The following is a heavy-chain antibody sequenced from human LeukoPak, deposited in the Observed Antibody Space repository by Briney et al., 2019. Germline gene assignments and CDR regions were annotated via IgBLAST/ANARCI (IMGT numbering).Heavy chain of an antibody. CDR2: IYTSGST. V-gene: IGHV4-4*07. CDR1: GGSISSYY. J-gene: IGHJ3*02. D-gene: IGHD6-19*01. CDR3: ARDLSVVDSSGWDAFDI. Sequence: SETLSLTCTVSGGSISSYYWSWIRQPAGKGLEWIGRIYTSGSTNYNPSLKSRVTMSVDTSKNQFSLKLSSVTAADTAVYYCARDLSVVDSSGWDAFDIWGQGTMVTVSS.